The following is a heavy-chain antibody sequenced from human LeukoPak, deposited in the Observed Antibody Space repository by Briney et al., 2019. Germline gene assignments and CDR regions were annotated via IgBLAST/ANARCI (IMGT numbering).Heavy chain of an antibody. CDR3: ARGVGSGYTDY. Sequence: SETLSLTCTVSGGSISNYYWTWIRQPLGKGLEWIGFISYSGNTNYNPSLKSRVTISLDTSKNQFSLKLISVTAADMAVYYCARGVGSGYTDYWGQGTLVTVSS. CDR1: GGSISNYY. CDR2: ISYSGNT. V-gene: IGHV4-59*01. J-gene: IGHJ4*02. D-gene: IGHD3-22*01.